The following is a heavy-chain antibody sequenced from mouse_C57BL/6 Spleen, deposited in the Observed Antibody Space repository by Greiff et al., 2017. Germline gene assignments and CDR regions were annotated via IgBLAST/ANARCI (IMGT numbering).Heavy chain of an antibody. CDR2: INPNYGTT. CDR1: GYSFTDYN. CDR3: AKERQLRPYYFDY. V-gene: IGHV1-39*01. Sequence: VQLQQSGPELVKPGASVKISCKASGYSFTDYNMNWVKQSNGKSLEWIGVINPNYGTTSYNQKFKGKATLTVDQSSSTAYMQLNSLTSDDSSVYYFAKERQLRPYYFDYWGQGTTLTVAS. D-gene: IGHD3-2*02. J-gene: IGHJ2*01.